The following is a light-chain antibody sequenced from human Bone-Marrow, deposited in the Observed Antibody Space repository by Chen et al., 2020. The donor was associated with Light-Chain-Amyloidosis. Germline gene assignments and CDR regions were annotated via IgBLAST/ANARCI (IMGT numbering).Light chain of an antibody. V-gene: IGLV2-14*01. CDR2: EVT. CDR1: SSDVGGDNH. J-gene: IGLJ1*01. Sequence: QSALTQPASVSGSPGQSITISCTGTSSDVGGDNHVSWYQQHPDKAPKLMIYEVTKRPSWVPYRFSGARSDNTASLTISGLQTEVEADYFCSSYTITNTLVFGSGTRVAVL. CDR3: SSYTITNTLV.